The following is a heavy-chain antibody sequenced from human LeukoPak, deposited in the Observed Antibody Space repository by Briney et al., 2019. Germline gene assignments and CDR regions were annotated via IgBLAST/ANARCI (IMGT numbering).Heavy chain of an antibody. CDR2: IRSKAYGGTT. V-gene: IGHV3-49*04. CDR1: VFPFADYA. J-gene: IGHJ4*02. D-gene: IGHD2-2*01. Sequence: GGPLRLSCPAPVFPFADYAMSWVRQAPGKGLGWVGFIRSKAYGGTTKYAASVKGRFTISRDDSKRIAYLQMISLKTEDTAVDYCTRGIVVVPAARPFDYWGQGTLVT. CDR3: TRGIVVVPAARPFDY.